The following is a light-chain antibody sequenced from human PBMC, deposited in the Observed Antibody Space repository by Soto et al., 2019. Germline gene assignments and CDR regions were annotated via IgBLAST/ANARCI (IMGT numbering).Light chain of an antibody. V-gene: IGKV1D-12*01. J-gene: IGKJ4*01. CDR1: QGISNW. CDR3: QQADSFPLT. Sequence: DTQMTQSPPSVSSSVGDIVTITSRARQGISNWLAWYQQKPGKAPKLLIYEASSLQSGVPSRFSGSGPGTDFTLTITGLQPEDCATYYGQQADSFPLTSGGGTKVEIK. CDR2: EAS.